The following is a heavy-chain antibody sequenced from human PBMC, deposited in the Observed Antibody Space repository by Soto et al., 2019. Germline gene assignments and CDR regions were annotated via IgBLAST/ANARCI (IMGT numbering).Heavy chain of an antibody. V-gene: IGHV1-69*14. CDR1: GGTFSSYA. Sequence: QVQLVQSGAEVKKPGSSVKVSCKASGGTFSSYALSRVRQAPGQGLEWMGGIIPIFGTGNYAPKFQGRDLLTQDKSTSTADMALSCLRSEDTAVDYCASPRGQLVHDSYYYGTDVWGQVNTVTVSS. J-gene: IGHJ6*02. CDR2: IIPIFGTG. D-gene: IGHD6-13*01. CDR3: ASPRGQLVHDSYYYGTDV.